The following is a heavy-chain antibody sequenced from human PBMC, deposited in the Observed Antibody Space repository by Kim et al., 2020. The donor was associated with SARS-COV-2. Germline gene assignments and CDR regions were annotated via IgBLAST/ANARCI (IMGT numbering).Heavy chain of an antibody. CDR1: GFTFSSYA. CDR2: ISGSGGST. D-gene: IGHD2-2*01. V-gene: IGHV3-23*01. J-gene: IGHJ6*02. CDR3: AKDIVVVPAAISPTYYYGMDV. Sequence: GGSLRLSCAASGFTFSSYAMSWVRQAPGKGLEWVSAISGSGGSTYYADSVKGRFTISRDNSKNTLYLQMNSLRAEDTAVYYCAKDIVVVPAAISPTYYYGMDVWGQGTTVTVSS.